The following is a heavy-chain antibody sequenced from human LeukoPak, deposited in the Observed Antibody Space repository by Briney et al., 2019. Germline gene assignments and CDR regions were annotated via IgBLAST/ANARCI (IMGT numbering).Heavy chain of an antibody. CDR3: GRAAGGIVGATALSDT. CDR1: GSTVDTSG. V-gene: IGHV3-20*04. Sequence: GPCLRFSCAASGSTVDTSGISWVRQDPGKGLGWVFGINLNGGSTGYADSVKGRFTISSDNAKNSLYLQMNMLRAEATALYYCGRAAGGIVGATALSDTSGQGALVTVSS. CDR2: INLNGGST. J-gene: IGHJ5*02. D-gene: IGHD1-26*01.